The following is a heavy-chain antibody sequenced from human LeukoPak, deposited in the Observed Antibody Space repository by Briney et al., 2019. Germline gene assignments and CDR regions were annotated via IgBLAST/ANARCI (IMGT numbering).Heavy chain of an antibody. V-gene: IGHV3-66*01. Sequence: GGSLRLSCAASGFTVSSNYMSWVRQAPGKGLEWVSVIYSGGSTYYADSVKGRFTISRDNSKNTLYLQMNSLRAEDTAVYYCARSPTYYYGMDVWGQGTTVTVSS. CDR3: ARSPTYYYGMDV. CDR1: GFTVSSNY. J-gene: IGHJ6*02. CDR2: IYSGGST.